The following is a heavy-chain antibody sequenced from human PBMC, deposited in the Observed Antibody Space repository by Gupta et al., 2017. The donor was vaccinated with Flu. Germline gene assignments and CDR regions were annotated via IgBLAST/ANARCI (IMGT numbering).Heavy chain of an antibody. V-gene: IGHV1-18*01. J-gene: IGHJ5*02. Sequence: QVQLVQAGAEVKKPGASVKVSCKASGHTFAKSGFGWVRQAPGKGLEWMGWINTDNGHTRCGQKFEGRGTRTTDTSATAAYMERRSLRSHDTAGDECARALDNCDTATGRNSHLDGWGQGTMVIVSS. CDR2: INTDNGHT. CDR3: ARALDNCDTATGRNSHLDG. CDR1: GHTFAKSG. D-gene: IGHD6-25*01.